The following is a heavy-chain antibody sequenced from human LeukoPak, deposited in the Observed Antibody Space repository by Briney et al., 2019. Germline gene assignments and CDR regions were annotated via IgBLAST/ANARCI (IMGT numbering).Heavy chain of an antibody. V-gene: IGHV3-49*04. CDR2: IRSKAYGGTT. CDR1: GFTFGDYA. D-gene: IGHD2-8*02. Sequence: GGSLRLSCTASGFTFGDYAMSWVRQAPGKGLQWVGFIRSKAYGGTTEYAASVKGRFTISRDDSKSIAYLQMNSLKTEDTAVYYCSRILVGFGTGDWFDPWGQGTLVTVSS. CDR3: SRILVGFGTGDWFDP. J-gene: IGHJ5*02.